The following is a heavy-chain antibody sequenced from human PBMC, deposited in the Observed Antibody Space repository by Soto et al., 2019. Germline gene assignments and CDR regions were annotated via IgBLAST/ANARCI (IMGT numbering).Heavy chain of an antibody. D-gene: IGHD2-15*01. CDR1: GFTCSKAW. V-gene: IGHV3-15*07. CDR3: TPVLGPSYCPGGTCYYAFDI. Sequence: EVQLVESGGGLVDPGGSLRLSCEASGFTCSKAWMNWVRQSPGKGLEWVGLIKSKTHGGTTDYAAPVKGRFTISRDDSKNTLYLHMNSLQTDDTAVYYCTPVLGPSYCPGGTCYYAFDIWGQGTMVTVSS. J-gene: IGHJ3*02. CDR2: IKSKTHGGTT.